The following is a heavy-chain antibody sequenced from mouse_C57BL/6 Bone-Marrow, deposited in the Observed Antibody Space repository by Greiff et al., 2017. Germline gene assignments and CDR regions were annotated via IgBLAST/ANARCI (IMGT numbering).Heavy chain of an antibody. V-gene: IGHV1-26*01. CDR3: ARGAQARFAY. CDR2: INPNNGGT. Sequence: VQLQQSGPELVKPGASVKISCKASGYTFTDYYMNWVKQSHGKSLEWIGDINPNNGGTSYNQKFKGKATLTVDKSSSTAYMELRSLTSEDSAVYYCARGAQARFAYWGQGTLVTVSA. CDR1: GYTFTDYY. J-gene: IGHJ3*01. D-gene: IGHD3-2*02.